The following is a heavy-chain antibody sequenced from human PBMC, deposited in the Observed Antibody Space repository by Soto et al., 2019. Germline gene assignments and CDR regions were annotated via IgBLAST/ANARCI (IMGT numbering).Heavy chain of an antibody. CDR1: GGSFSGYY. V-gene: IGHV4-34*01. J-gene: IGHJ5*02. Sequence: SETLSLTCAVYGGSFSGYYWSWIRQPPGKGLEWIGEINHSGSTNYNPSLKSRVTISVETSKNQFSLKLSSVTAADTAVYYCARARSTRVLRFDPWGQGTLVTVSS. CDR2: INHSGST. CDR3: ARARSTRVLRFDP. D-gene: IGHD2-2*01.